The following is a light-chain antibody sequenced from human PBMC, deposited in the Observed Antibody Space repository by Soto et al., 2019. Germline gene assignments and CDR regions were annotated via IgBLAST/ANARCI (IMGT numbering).Light chain of an antibody. CDR2: DVS. V-gene: IGLV2-14*01. Sequence: QSVLTQPASVSGSPGQSITISCTGTSSDVGGYNFVSWYQQHPGKAPKLMIYDVSNRPSGVSNRFSGSKSGNTASLTISGLRAEDEADYYCNSYTTTSTLVFGGGTKLTVL. CDR1: SSDVGGYNF. J-gene: IGLJ2*01. CDR3: NSYTTTSTLV.